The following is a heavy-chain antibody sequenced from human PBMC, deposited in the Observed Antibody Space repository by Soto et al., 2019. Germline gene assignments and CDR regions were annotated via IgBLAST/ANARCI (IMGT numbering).Heavy chain of an antibody. Sequence: QVHLVQSGAEVKKSGASVKVSCKGSGYDFTTYGITWVRQAPGQGLEWMAWISAHNGNTDYAQKLQGRVTVTRDTSTSTAYMELRSLRSDDTAVYYCARGVYGDYWGQGALVTVSS. J-gene: IGHJ4*02. D-gene: IGHD2-8*01. CDR1: GYDFTTYG. V-gene: IGHV1-18*01. CDR3: ARGVYGDY. CDR2: ISAHNGNT.